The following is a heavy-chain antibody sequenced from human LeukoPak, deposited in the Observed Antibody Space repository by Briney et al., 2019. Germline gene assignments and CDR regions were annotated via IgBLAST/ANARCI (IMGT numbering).Heavy chain of an antibody. V-gene: IGHV3-66*01. J-gene: IGHJ4*02. CDR3: ARSRSMVRGVKSHYYFDY. Sequence: GGSLRLSCAASGFTVSSNYMGWVRQAPGKGLEWVSVIYSSGSTYYADSVKGRFTISRDNSKNTLYLQMNSLRAEDTAVYYCARSRSMVRGVKSHYYFDYWGQGTLVTVSS. CDR1: GFTVSSNY. D-gene: IGHD3-10*01. CDR2: IYSSGST.